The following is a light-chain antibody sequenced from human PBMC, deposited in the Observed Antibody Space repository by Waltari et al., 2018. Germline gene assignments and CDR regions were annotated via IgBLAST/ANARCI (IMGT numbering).Light chain of an antibody. CDR3: QQYRSTLWT. J-gene: IGKJ1*01. Sequence: DIVMTQSPDSLAVSLGERATINCKSSQSVLFRTNNKTYLAWYQQKTGQPPKLLFYWASTRESGVPDRFSGSGSGTDFTLTISSLQAEDVAVYYCQQYRSTLWTFGQGTRVEIK. CDR1: QSVLFRTNNKTY. CDR2: WAS. V-gene: IGKV4-1*01.